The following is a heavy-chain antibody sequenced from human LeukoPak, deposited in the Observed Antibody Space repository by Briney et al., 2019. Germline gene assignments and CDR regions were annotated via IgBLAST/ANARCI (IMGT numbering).Heavy chain of an antibody. J-gene: IGHJ6*02. V-gene: IGHV3-53*01. CDR3: ARDGVGYSGYDYYYYGMDV. D-gene: IGHD5-12*01. CDR2: IYSGGST. Sequence: GGSLRLSCAASGFTVSSNYMSWVRQAPGKGLEWVSVIYSGGSTYYADSVKGRFTISRDNSKNTLYLKMNSLRAEDTAVYYCARDGVGYSGYDYYYYGMDVWGQGTTVTVSS. CDR1: GFTVSSNY.